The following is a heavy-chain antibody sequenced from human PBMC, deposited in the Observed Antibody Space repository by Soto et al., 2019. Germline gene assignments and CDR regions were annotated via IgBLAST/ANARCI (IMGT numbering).Heavy chain of an antibody. CDR2: IWYDGSNK. V-gene: IGHV3-33*01. Sequence: HPGGSLRLSCAASGFTFSSYGMHWVRQAPGKGLEWVAVIWYDGSNKYYADSVKGRFTISRDNSKNTLYLQMNSLRAEDTAVYYCARASPPFIAAAGTGLYYGMDVWGQGTTVTVSS. D-gene: IGHD6-13*01. CDR1: GFTFSSYG. CDR3: ARASPPFIAAAGTGLYYGMDV. J-gene: IGHJ6*02.